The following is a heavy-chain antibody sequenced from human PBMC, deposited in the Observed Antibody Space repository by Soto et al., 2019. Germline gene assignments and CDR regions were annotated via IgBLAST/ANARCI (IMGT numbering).Heavy chain of an antibody. J-gene: IGHJ6*02. CDR2: IIPIFGTA. D-gene: IGHD3-10*01. CDR3: VAYYYGSGSPSPHYYYYGMDV. CDR1: GGTFSSYA. Sequence: ASVKVSCKASGGTFSSYAISWVRQAPGQGLEWMGGIIPIFGTANYAQKFQGRVTITADESTSTAYMELSSLRSEDTAVYYCVAYYYGSGSPSPHYYYYGMDVWGQGTTVTVSS. V-gene: IGHV1-69*13.